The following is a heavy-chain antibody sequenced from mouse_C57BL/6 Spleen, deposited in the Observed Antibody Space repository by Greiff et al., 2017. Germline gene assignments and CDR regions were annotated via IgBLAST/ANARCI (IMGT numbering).Heavy chain of an antibody. CDR2: INPGSGGT. CDR3: ARWLAMDY. CDR1: GYAFTNYL. Sequence: VQLQQSGAELVRPGTSVKVSCKASGYAFTNYLIEWVKQRPGQGLEWIGVINPGSGGTNYNEKFKGKATLTADKSSSTAYMQLSSLTSEDSAVYFCARWLAMDYWGQGTSVTVSS. D-gene: IGHD1-2*01. V-gene: IGHV1-54*01. J-gene: IGHJ4*01.